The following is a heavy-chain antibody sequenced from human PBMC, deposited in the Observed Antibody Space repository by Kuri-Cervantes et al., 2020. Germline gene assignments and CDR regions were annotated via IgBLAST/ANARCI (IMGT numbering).Heavy chain of an antibody. J-gene: IGHJ4*02. CDR3: ARETSGWNHFDY. CDR1: GFFISSGYY. Sequence: SETLSLTCAVSGFFISSGYYWGWIRQPPGKGLEWIGSIYHSGSTYYNPSLESRVTISVDTSKNQFSLKLSSVTAADTAVYYCARETSGWNHFDYWGQGTLVTVSS. D-gene: IGHD6-25*01. CDR2: IYHSGST. V-gene: IGHV4-38-2*02.